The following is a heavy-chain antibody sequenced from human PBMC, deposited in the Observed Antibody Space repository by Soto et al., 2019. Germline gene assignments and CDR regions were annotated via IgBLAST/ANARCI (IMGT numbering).Heavy chain of an antibody. CDR2: ISYDGSNK. CDR1: GCTFSSYG. CDR3: AKDLAGIVVVSKHYGMDV. D-gene: IGHD2-2*01. Sequence: VGSLRLSCASSGCTFSSYGMHCVRHAPGKWLEWVAVISYDGSNKYYADSVKGQFTISRDNSKNTLYLQMNSLRAEDTAVYYCAKDLAGIVVVSKHYGMDVWGQGTRVTLSS. J-gene: IGHJ6*02. V-gene: IGHV3-30*18.